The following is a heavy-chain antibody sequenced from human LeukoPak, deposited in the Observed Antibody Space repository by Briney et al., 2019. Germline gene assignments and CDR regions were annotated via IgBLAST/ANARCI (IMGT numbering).Heavy chain of an antibody. CDR3: ARGGALLWFGASFDY. V-gene: IGHV3-30-3*01. J-gene: IGHJ4*02. CDR2: ISNDGSNK. Sequence: GRSLRLSCAASGFTFNTYTMHWVRRAPDRGLEWVAVISNDGSNKFYVDSVKGRFTISRDNSKNTLYLQMNSLRAEDTAVYYCARGGALLWFGASFDYWGQGTLVTVSS. D-gene: IGHD3-10*01. CDR1: GFTFNTYT.